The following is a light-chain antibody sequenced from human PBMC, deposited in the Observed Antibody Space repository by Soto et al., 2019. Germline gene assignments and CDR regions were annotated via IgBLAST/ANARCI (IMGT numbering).Light chain of an antibody. V-gene: IGLV1-40*01. CDR1: SSNIGAGYD. J-gene: IGLJ1*01. Sequence: QSVLTQPPSVYGAPGQRVTISCTGSSSNIGAGYDVHWYQQRPGTAPKLLISGNTNRPSGVPDRFSGSKSGTPASLAITGLQAEDEGDYYCQSYDSTLSARYVFGTGTKVTVL. CDR3: QSYDSTLSARYV. CDR2: GNT.